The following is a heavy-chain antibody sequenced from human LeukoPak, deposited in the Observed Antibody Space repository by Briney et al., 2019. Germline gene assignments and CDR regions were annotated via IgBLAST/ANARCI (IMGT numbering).Heavy chain of an antibody. V-gene: IGHV3-21*01. CDR1: GFTFSSYS. D-gene: IGHD6-19*01. J-gene: IGHJ4*02. CDR2: ISSSSSYI. CDR3: ARDTKGVRIAVAGTVDY. Sequence: GRSLRLSCAASGFTFSSYSMNWVRQAPGKGLEWVSSISSSSSYIYYADSVKGRFTISRDNAKNSLYLQMNSLRAEDTAVYYCARDTKGVRIAVAGTVDYWGQGTLVTVSS.